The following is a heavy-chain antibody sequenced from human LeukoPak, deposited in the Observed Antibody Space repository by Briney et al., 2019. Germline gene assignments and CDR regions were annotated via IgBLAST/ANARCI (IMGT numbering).Heavy chain of an antibody. CDR3: ARHIHTDYDFWSGYYPYYFDY. V-gene: IGHV3-48*01. J-gene: IGHJ4*02. Sequence: GGSLRLSCAASGFTFSSYSMSWVRQAPGKGLEWVSYISSSSSSIYYADSVRGRFTISRDNANKSLYLLMDGLRAEDTAVYYCARHIHTDYDFWSGYYPYYFDYWGQGTLVTVSS. CDR1: GFTFSSYS. D-gene: IGHD3-3*01. CDR2: ISSSSSSI.